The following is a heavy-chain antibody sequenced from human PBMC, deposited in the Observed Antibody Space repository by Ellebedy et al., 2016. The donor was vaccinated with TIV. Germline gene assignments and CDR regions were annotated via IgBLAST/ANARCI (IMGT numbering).Heavy chain of an antibody. Sequence: GESLKISCAASGFIFNSYSMNWVRQAPGKGLEWVSYISSSSSTIYYADSVKGRFTISRDNAKNSLYLQMNSLRDEDTAVYYCAPLSVGTTTVTTDDAFDIWGQGTMVTVSS. CDR3: APLSVGTTTVTTDDAFDI. CDR1: GFIFNSYS. J-gene: IGHJ3*02. CDR2: ISSSSSTI. D-gene: IGHD4-17*01. V-gene: IGHV3-48*02.